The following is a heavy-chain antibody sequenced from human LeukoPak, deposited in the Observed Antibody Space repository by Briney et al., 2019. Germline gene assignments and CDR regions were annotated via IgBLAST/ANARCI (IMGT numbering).Heavy chain of an antibody. J-gene: IGHJ4*02. Sequence: HTGGSLRLSCAASGFTFSSYAMSWVRQAPGKGLEWVSAISGSGGSTYYADSVKGRFTISRDNSKNTLYLQMNSLRAEDTAVYYCAKALVYAPLYDYWGQGTLVTVSS. V-gene: IGHV3-23*01. CDR3: AKALVYAPLYDY. CDR1: GFTFSSYA. D-gene: IGHD2-8*01. CDR2: ISGSGGST.